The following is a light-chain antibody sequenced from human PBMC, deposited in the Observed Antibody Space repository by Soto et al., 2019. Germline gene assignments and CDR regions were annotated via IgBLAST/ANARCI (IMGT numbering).Light chain of an antibody. CDR2: DVN. CDR3: TSWTTSTTMI. CDR1: SSAIGAYNF. J-gene: IGLJ2*01. Sequence: QSALTQPASVSGSPGQSITISCTGTSSAIGAYNFVSWYQQHPGKAPKLMLYDVNIRPSGVSNRFSGSKSGNTASLTISGLQADDEAYYYCTSWTTSTTMIFGGGTKLTVL. V-gene: IGLV2-14*03.